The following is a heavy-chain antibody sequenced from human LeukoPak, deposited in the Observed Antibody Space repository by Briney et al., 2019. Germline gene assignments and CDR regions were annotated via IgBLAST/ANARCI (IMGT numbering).Heavy chain of an antibody. CDR3: ARRHDYYYGSGSHNNWFDP. J-gene: IGHJ5*02. CDR2: INHSGST. V-gene: IGHV4-34*01. D-gene: IGHD3-10*01. CDR1: GGSFSGYY. Sequence: PSETLSLTCAVYGGSFSGYYWGWIRQPPGKGLEWIGEINHSGSTNYNPSLTSRVTISVDTSKNQFSLKLSSVTAADTAVYYCARRHDYYYGSGSHNNWFDPWGQGTLVTGSS.